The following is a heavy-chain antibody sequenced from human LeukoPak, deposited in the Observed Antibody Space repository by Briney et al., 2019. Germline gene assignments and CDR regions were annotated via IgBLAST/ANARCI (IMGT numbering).Heavy chain of an antibody. CDR3: ARRRYSGSSQHLDY. CDR2: ISYDGSNK. J-gene: IGHJ4*02. Sequence: PGGSLRLSCAASGFTFSSYAMHWVRQAPGKGLEWVAVISYDGSNKYYADSVKGRFTISRDNSKNTLYLQMNSLRAEDTAVYYCARRRYSGSSQHLDYWGQGTLVTVSS. V-gene: IGHV3-30*04. CDR1: GFTFSSYA. D-gene: IGHD1-26*01.